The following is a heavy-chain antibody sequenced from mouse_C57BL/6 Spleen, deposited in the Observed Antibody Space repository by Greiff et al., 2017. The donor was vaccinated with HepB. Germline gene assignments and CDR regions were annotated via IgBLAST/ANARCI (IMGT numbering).Heavy chain of an antibody. CDR3: GGGGDGTPVAC. CDR2: IYPGNSDT. CDR1: GYTFTSYW. Sequence: EVQLQQSGTVLARPGASVKMSCKTSGYTFTSYWMHWVKQRPGQGLEWIGAIYPGNSDTSYNQKFKGKAKLTAVTSASTAYMELSSLTNEDSAVYCGGGGGDGTPVACWGEGALVTVSA. D-gene: IGHD3-3*01. J-gene: IGHJ3*01. V-gene: IGHV1-5*01.